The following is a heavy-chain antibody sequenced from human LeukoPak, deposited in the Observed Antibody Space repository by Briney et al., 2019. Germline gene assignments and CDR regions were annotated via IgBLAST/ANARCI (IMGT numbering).Heavy chain of an antibody. CDR3: ARGAILTGYYTYYYYGMDV. D-gene: IGHD3-9*01. CDR1: GFTFSSYE. CDR2: ISSSGSTI. V-gene: IGHV3-48*03. Sequence: PGGSLRLSCAASGFTFSSYEMNWVRQAPGKGLEWVSYISSSGSTIYYADSVKGRFTISRDNAKNSLYLQMNSLRAEDTAVYYCARGAILTGYYTYYYYGMDVWGKGTTVTVSS. J-gene: IGHJ6*04.